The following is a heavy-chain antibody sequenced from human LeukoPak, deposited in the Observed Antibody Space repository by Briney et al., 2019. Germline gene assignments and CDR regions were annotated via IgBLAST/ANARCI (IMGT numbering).Heavy chain of an antibody. CDR1: GFTFSSYW. V-gene: IGHV3-74*01. CDR3: AREFRGLIRYFDY. Sequence: GGSLRLSCAASGFTFSSYWMHWVRQAPGKGRVWVSRINSDGSSTSYADSVKGRFTISRDDAKNTLYLQMNSLRAEDTAVYYCAREFRGLIRYFDYWGQGTLVTVSS. D-gene: IGHD3-10*01. CDR2: INSDGSST. J-gene: IGHJ4*02.